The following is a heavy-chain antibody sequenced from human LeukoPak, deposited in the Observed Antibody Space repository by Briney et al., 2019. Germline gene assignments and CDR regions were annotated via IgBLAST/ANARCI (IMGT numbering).Heavy chain of an antibody. J-gene: IGHJ1*01. V-gene: IGHV4-39*01. CDR3: ARQGKTDGSQYFQH. CDR1: GGSISSSDHY. CDR2: IYYSGST. D-gene: IGHD2-15*01. Sequence: SETVSLTCTVSGGSISSSDHYWGVIRQPPGKGLEWIGSIYYSGSTYYNPSLKSRVTISVDTSKNQFSLKVNSVTAADTAVYYCARQGKTDGSQYFQHWGQGTLVTVSS.